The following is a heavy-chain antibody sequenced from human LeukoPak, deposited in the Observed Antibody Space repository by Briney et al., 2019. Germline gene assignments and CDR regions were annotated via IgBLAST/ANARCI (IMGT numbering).Heavy chain of an antibody. CDR3: ARGAGFAEPLPEY. J-gene: IGHJ4*02. D-gene: IGHD1-14*01. V-gene: IGHV3-48*01. Sequence: PGGSLRLSCAASGFTFSSYSMNWVRQAPGKGLEWVSYISSSSSTIYYADSVKGRFTISRDNAKNSLYLQMNSLRAEDTAVYYCARGAGFAEPLPEYWGQGTLLTVSS. CDR1: GFTFSSYS. CDR2: ISSSSSTI.